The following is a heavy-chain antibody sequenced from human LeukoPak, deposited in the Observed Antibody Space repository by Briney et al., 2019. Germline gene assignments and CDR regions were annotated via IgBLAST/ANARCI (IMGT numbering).Heavy chain of an antibody. D-gene: IGHD3-22*01. Sequence: GGSLKLSCAASGFTFSGSAMHWVRQASGKGLEWVGRIRSKANSYATAYAASVKGRFTILRDDSKNTAYLQMNSLKTEDTAVYYCTSRPNYYDSSGSAGDYWGQGTLVTVSS. CDR3: TSRPNYYDSSGSAGDY. V-gene: IGHV3-73*01. CDR2: IRSKANSYAT. J-gene: IGHJ4*02. CDR1: GFTFSGSA.